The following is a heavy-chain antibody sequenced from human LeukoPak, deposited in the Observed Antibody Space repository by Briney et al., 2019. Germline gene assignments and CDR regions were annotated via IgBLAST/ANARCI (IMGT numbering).Heavy chain of an antibody. Sequence: PSETLSLTCTVSGGSISSGSYYWSWIRQPAGKGLEWIGRIYTSGSTNYNPSLKSRVTISVDTSKNQFSLKLSSVTAADTAVYYCARDQVGRATPNYYYIDVWGKGTTVTVSS. J-gene: IGHJ6*03. V-gene: IGHV4-61*02. CDR1: GGSISSGSYY. D-gene: IGHD1-26*01. CDR2: IYTSGST. CDR3: ARDQVGRATPNYYYIDV.